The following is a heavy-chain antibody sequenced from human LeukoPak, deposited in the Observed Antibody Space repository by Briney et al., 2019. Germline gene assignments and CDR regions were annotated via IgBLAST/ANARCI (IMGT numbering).Heavy chain of an antibody. D-gene: IGHD5-12*01. J-gene: IGHJ4*02. CDR3: ATDRDIVATIWSY. CDR2: FDPEDGET. CDR1: GGTFSSYA. V-gene: IGHV1-24*01. Sequence: ASVKVSCKASGGTFSSYAISWVRQAPGQGLEWMGGFDPEDGETIYAQKFQGRVTMTEDTSTDTAYMELSSLRSEDTAVYYCATDRDIVATIWSYWGQGTLVTVSS.